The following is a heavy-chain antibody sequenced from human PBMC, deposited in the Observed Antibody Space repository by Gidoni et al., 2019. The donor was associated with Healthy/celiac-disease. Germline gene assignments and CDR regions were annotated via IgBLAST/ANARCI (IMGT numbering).Heavy chain of an antibody. Sequence: EVQLLESGGVLVQHGGSLRLSCAASGFTFSSYAMSWVRQAPGKGLEWVSAISGSGGSTYYADSVKGRFTISRDNSKNTLYLQMNSLRAEDTAVYYCAKGVTPYYDSSGLYFDYWGQGTLVTVSS. J-gene: IGHJ4*02. CDR2: ISGSGGST. CDR3: AKGVTPYYDSSGLYFDY. CDR1: GFTFSSYA. V-gene: IGHV3-23*01. D-gene: IGHD3-22*01.